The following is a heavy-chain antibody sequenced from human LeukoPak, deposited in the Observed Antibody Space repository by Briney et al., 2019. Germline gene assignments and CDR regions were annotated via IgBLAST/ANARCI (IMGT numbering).Heavy chain of an antibody. CDR1: GFTFSSHR. Sequence: GGSLRLSCAASGFTFSSHRMSWVRQAPGKGLEWVANIKKDGSEKYYVDSVKGRFTISRDNAKTSLYLQMNSLRAEDTAVYYCARDLSGITGYIYGRGIDYWGQGTLVTVSS. D-gene: IGHD5-18*01. CDR2: IKKDGSEK. V-gene: IGHV3-7*01. CDR3: ARDLSGITGYIYGRGIDY. J-gene: IGHJ4*02.